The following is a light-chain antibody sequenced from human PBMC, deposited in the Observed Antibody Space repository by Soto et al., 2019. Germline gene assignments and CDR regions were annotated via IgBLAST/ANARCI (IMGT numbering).Light chain of an antibody. Sequence: QSVLTQPPSASGTPGQRVTISCSGSSPNIGRNYVYWYQKVPGTAPKLLVYRNDQRPYGVPDRFSGSKSGTSASLAISRLRSEDEAEYFCSTWDDSLSGIIFGGGTKLTVL. CDR2: RND. V-gene: IGLV1-47*01. CDR1: SPNIGRNY. CDR3: STWDDSLSGII. J-gene: IGLJ2*01.